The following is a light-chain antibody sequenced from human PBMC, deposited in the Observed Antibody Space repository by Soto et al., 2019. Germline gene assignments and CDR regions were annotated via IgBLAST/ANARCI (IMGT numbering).Light chain of an antibody. J-gene: IGLJ3*02. CDR3: QSYDSSLSGWV. CDR2: GNS. Sequence: QAVVTQPPSVSGAPGQRVTISCTGSSSNIGAGYDVHWYQQLPGTAPKLLIYGNSNRPSGVPDRFSGSKSGTSASLAITGLQAEDEADYYCQSYDSSLSGWVFGGGTKVTLL. CDR1: SSNIGAGYD. V-gene: IGLV1-40*01.